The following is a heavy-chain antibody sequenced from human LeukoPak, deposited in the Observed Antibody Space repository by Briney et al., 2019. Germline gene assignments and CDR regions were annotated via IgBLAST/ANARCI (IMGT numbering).Heavy chain of an antibody. CDR3: ARVTGYYYYYYMDV. CDR1: GFTLSDSG. J-gene: IGHJ6*03. CDR2: IRYDGSDK. V-gene: IGHV3-30*02. Sequence: QSGGSLRLSCAASGFTLSDSGAHWVRQAPGKGLEWLAFIRYDGSDKYYADSVKGRFTISRDNAKNSLYLQMNSLRAEDTALYYCARVTGYYYYYYMDVWGKGTTVTVSS.